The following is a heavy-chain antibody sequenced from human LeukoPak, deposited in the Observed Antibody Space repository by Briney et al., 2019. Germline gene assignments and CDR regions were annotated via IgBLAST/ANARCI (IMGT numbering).Heavy chain of an antibody. Sequence: GGSLRLSCAASGFTFSSYSMNWVRQAPGKGLEWVSSISSSSSYIYYADSVKGRFTITRDNAKNSLALKMHSLRAEDTAVYYCTGGSDKVLSGEYYYYMDVWGTGTTVTVSS. V-gene: IGHV3-21*01. J-gene: IGHJ6*03. CDR2: ISSSSSYI. D-gene: IGHD2/OR15-2a*01. CDR1: GFTFSSYS. CDR3: TGGSDKVLSGEYYYYMDV.